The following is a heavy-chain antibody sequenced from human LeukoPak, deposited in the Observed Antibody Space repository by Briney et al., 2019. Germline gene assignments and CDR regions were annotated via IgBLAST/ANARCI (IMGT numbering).Heavy chain of an antibody. CDR2: ITGSGGTT. V-gene: IGHV3-23*01. CDR3: AKMQGYFDY. J-gene: IGHJ4*02. Sequence: GGSLRLSCAASGFIFSTYGMYWVRQAPGKGLEWVSAITGSGGTTYYAVFVKGRFTISRDNSKNTLYLQMNGLRVEDTAVYYCAKMQGYFDYWGQGTLVTVSS. CDR1: GFIFSTYG.